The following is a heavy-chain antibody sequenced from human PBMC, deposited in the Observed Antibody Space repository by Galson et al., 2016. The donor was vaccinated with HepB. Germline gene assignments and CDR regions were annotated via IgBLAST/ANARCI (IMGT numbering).Heavy chain of an antibody. V-gene: IGHV3-48*01. CDR1: GFTFSNYN. J-gene: IGHJ4*02. CDR2: ISSTSRTV. Sequence: SLRLSCAASGFTFSNYNINWVRQAPGKGLEWLSYISSTSRTVSYADSVQGRFTISRDSATNSVYPQMNSLRAEDTAVYYCARGGGFTAWGHDYWGQGTLVTVSS. D-gene: IGHD3-16*01. CDR3: ARGGGFTAWGHDY.